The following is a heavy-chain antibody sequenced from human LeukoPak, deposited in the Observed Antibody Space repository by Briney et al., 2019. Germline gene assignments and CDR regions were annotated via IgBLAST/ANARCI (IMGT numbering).Heavy chain of an antibody. Sequence: GGSLRLSCAASGFTVSSNYMSWVRQAPGKGLEWDSVIYSGGSTYYADSVKGRFTISRDNSKNTLYLQMNSLRAEDTVVYYCARELGYSSGRVLDYWGQGTLVTVSS. CDR1: GFTVSSNY. V-gene: IGHV3-53*01. CDR2: IYSGGST. J-gene: IGHJ4*02. CDR3: ARELGYSSGRVLDY. D-gene: IGHD6-19*01.